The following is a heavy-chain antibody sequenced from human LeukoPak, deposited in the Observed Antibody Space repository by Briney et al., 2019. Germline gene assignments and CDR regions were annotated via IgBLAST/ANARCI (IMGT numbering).Heavy chain of an antibody. J-gene: IGHJ5*02. V-gene: IGHV3-23*01. D-gene: IGHD3-10*01. CDR3: ARNNRVWFGDVWFDP. CDR2: INGSGGST. Sequence: GGSLRLSCAASGFTFSSYAMSWVRQAPGKGLEWVSDINGSGGSTYYADSVKGRFTISRDNSKNTLYLQMNSPRAEDTAVYYCARNNRVWFGDVWFDPWGQGTLVTVSS. CDR1: GFTFSSYA.